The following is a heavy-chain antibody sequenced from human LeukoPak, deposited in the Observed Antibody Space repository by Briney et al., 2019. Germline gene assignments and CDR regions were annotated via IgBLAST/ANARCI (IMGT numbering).Heavy chain of an antibody. D-gene: IGHD2-2*01. Sequence: GGSLRLSCAASGFTFSSYSMNWVRQAPGKGLEWVSSISSSSSYIYYADSVKGRFTISRDNAKNSLYLQMNSLRAEDTAVYYCARVVRGSTILDAFDIWGQGTMVTVSS. CDR3: ARVVRGSTILDAFDI. J-gene: IGHJ3*02. CDR2: ISSSSSYI. CDR1: GFTFSSYS. V-gene: IGHV3-21*01.